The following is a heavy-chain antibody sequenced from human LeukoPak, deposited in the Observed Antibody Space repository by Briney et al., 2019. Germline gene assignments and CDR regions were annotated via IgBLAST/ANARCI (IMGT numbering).Heavy chain of an antibody. J-gene: IGHJ5*02. V-gene: IGHV3-7*03. Sequence: GGSLRLSCAASGFTFSSYWMSWVRQAPGKGLEWVANIKQDGSEKYYVDSVKGRFTISRDNAKNSLYLQMNSLRVEDTALYYCAKGDPMARYTYGWGTWFDAGGQGTLVTVSS. CDR1: GFTFSSYW. D-gene: IGHD3-16*01. CDR2: IKQDGSEK. CDR3: AKGDPMARYTYGWGTWFDA.